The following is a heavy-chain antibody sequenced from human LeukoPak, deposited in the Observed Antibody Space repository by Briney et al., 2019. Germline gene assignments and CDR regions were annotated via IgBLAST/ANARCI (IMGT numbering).Heavy chain of an antibody. Sequence: PSETLSLTCTVSGGSISSSSYYWGWIRQPPGKGLEWIGSVYYSGSTYYNPSLKSRVTISVDTSKTQFSLKLSSVTAADTAVYYCARQAVSGWRILDWFDPWGQGTLVTVSS. CDR3: ARQAVSGWRILDWFDP. CDR1: GGSISSSSYY. V-gene: IGHV4-39*01. J-gene: IGHJ5*02. CDR2: VYYSGST. D-gene: IGHD6-19*01.